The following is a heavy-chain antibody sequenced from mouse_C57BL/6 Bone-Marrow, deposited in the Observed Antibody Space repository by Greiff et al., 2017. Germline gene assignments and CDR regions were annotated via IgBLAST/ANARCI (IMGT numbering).Heavy chain of an antibody. V-gene: IGHV3-6*01. CDR1: GYSITSGYY. CDR2: ISYDGSN. J-gene: IGHJ2*01. Sequence: EVKVEESGPGLVKPSQSLSLTCSVTGYSITSGYYWNWIRQFPGNKLEWMGYISYDGSNNYNPSLKNRISITRDTSKNQFFLKLNSVTTEDTATXYCARDPHYYGSSLYYFDYWGQGTTLTVSS. D-gene: IGHD1-1*01. CDR3: ARDPHYYGSSLYYFDY.